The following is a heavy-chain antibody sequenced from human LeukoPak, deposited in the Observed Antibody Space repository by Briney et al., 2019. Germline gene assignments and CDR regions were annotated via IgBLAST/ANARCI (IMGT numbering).Heavy chain of an antibody. Sequence: PGGSLRLSCAASGFTFSSYGMHWVRQAPGKGLEWVAFIRYDGSNKYYADSVKGRFTIFRDNSKNTLYLQMNSLRAEDTAVYYCAKDLGGLHDWFDPWGQGTLVTVSS. CDR1: GFTFSSYG. CDR2: IRYDGSNK. CDR3: AKDLGGLHDWFDP. D-gene: IGHD3-16*01. V-gene: IGHV3-30*02. J-gene: IGHJ5*02.